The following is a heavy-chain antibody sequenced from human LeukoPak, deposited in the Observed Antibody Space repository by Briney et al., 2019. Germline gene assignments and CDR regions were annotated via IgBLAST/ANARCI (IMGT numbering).Heavy chain of an antibody. CDR2: IYYSGST. D-gene: IGHD2-15*01. Sequence: KASETLSPTCTVSGGSISSGGYYWSWIRQHPGKGLEWIGYIYYSGSTYYNPSLKSRVTISVDTSKNQFSLKLSSVTAADTAVYYCARDGGPMLPLGVWGQGTTVTVSS. CDR3: ARDGGPMLPLGV. V-gene: IGHV4-31*03. J-gene: IGHJ6*02. CDR1: GGSISSGGYY.